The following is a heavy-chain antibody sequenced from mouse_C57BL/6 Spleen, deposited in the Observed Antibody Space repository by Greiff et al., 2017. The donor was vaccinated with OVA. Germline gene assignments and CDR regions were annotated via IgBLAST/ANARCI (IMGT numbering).Heavy chain of an antibody. J-gene: IGHJ4*01. CDR1: GYTFTDYN. Sequence: EVQLQESGPELVKPGASVKMSCKASGYTFTDYNMHWVKQSHGKSLEWIGYINPNNGGTSYNQKFKGKATLTVNKSSSTAYMELRSLTSEDSAVYYCARGWLLLYAMDYWGQGTSVTVSS. CDR2: INPNNGGT. CDR3: ARGWLLLYAMDY. D-gene: IGHD2-3*01. V-gene: IGHV1-22*01.